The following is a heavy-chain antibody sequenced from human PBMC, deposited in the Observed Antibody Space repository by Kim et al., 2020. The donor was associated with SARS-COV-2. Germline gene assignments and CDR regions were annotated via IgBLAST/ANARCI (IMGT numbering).Heavy chain of an antibody. V-gene: IGHV3-11*01. CDR1: GFTFSDYY. CDR3: ARDWGYSYGTN. J-gene: IGHJ4*02. D-gene: IGHD5-18*01. Sequence: GGSLRLSCAASGFTFSDYYMSWIRQAPGKGLERVSYISGSSNTIYYADSVKGRFTISRDNANNSLYLQMNSLRAEDTAVYYCARDWGYSYGTNWGQGTLVTVSS. CDR2: ISGSSNTI.